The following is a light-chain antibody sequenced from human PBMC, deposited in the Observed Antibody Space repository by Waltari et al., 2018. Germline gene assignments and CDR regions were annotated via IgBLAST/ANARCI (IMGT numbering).Light chain of an antibody. CDR1: QSVLYSSNYNNS. CDR2: WSS. V-gene: IGKV4-1*01. Sequence: DIVMTQSPDSLAVSLGETATINRKSSQSVLYSSNYNNSLAWYQQKPGQPPKLLSSWSSTRESGVPDRFSGGGSGTDFTLTISSLQAEDVAVYYCQQYYNTPYTFGQGTKLEIK. J-gene: IGKJ2*01. CDR3: QQYYNTPYT.